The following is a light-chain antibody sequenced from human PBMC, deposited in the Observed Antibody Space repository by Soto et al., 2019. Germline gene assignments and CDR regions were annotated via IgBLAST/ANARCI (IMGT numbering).Light chain of an antibody. CDR1: SGHSSYA. V-gene: IGLV4-69*01. J-gene: IGLJ3*02. CDR3: QTWGTGIEV. Sequence: QLVLTQSPSASASLGASVKLTCTLSSGHSSYAIAWHQQQPEKGPRYLMKVNSDGSHNKGDGIPDRFSVASSGAERYRTISSVQSEDEADYDCQTWGTGIEVFGGGSELAAL. CDR2: VNSDGSH.